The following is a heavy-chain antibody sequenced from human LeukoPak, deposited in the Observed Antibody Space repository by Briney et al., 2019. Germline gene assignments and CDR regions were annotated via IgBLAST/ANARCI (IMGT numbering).Heavy chain of an antibody. CDR3: ARLGDYSNKD. Sequence: SETLSLTCTVSGSSISSYYWSWIRQPPGKGLEWIGYIYYSGSTNYNPSLKSRVTISVDTSKNQFSLKLSSVTAADTAVYYCARLGDYSNKDWGQGTLVTVSS. D-gene: IGHD4-11*01. J-gene: IGHJ4*02. CDR1: GSSISSYY. CDR2: IYYSGST. V-gene: IGHV4-59*01.